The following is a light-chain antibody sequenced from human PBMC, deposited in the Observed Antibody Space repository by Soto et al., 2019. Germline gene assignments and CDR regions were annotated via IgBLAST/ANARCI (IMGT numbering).Light chain of an antibody. CDR2: GAS. CDR1: QTVSTTS. J-gene: IGKJ1*01. Sequence: ESVFTQSPGTPSLSPMDRATRSGRASQTVSTTSLAWYQQKPGQAPRVLIFGASNRAIGIPARFSGSGSGTDFTLTISRLEPEDFAVYYCQQYGISPWTFGQGTKVDIK. V-gene: IGKV3-20*01. CDR3: QQYGISPWT.